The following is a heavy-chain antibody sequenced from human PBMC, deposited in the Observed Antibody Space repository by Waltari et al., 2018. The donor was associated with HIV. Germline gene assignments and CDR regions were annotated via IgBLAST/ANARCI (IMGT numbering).Heavy chain of an antibody. Sequence: QVQLVQSGAEVKKPGASAKVSCKVSGSNPTELSMHWVRQAPGKGLEWMGGFDPEDGETIYAQKFQGRVTMTEDTSTDTAYMELSSLRSEDTAVYYCATLGLTTVTSYYYGMDVWGQGTTVTVSS. CDR2: FDPEDGET. J-gene: IGHJ6*02. V-gene: IGHV1-24*01. CDR3: ATLGLTTVTSYYYGMDV. CDR1: GSNPTELS. D-gene: IGHD4-17*01.